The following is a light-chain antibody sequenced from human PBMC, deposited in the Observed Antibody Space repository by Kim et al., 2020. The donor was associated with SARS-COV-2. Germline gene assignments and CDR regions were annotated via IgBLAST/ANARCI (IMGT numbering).Light chain of an antibody. CDR3: QVWDSFSVHVV. CDR2: YDN. J-gene: IGLJ2*01. V-gene: IGLV3-21*01. Sequence: VHWYRQKPGQAPSLIIYYDNDRPSGIPERFSASNSGDTAALTISSVEAGDEADYYCQVWDSFSVHVVFGGGTQLTVL.